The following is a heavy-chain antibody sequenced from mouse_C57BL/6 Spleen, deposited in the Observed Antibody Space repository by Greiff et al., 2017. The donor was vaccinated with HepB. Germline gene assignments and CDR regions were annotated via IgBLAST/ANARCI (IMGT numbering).Heavy chain of an antibody. CDR2: INPSNGGT. Sequence: QVQLQQPGTELVKPGASVKLSCKASGYTFTSYWMHWVKQRPGQGLEWIGNINPSNGGTNYNEKFKSKATQTVDKSSSTAYMQLSSLTSEDSAVYYCARGGLRSYYFDYWGQGTTLTVSS. CDR3: ARGGLRSYYFDY. J-gene: IGHJ2*01. V-gene: IGHV1-53*01. CDR1: GYTFTSYW. D-gene: IGHD1-1*01.